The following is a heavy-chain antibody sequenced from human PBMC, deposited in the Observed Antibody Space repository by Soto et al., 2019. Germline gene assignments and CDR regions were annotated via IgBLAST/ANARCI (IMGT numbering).Heavy chain of an antibody. D-gene: IGHD3-22*01. CDR2: ISYDGSNK. CDR3: ARAHHYYDSSGTDFDY. J-gene: IGHJ4*02. V-gene: IGHV3-30-3*01. Sequence: GGSLRLSCAASGFTFSSYAMHWVRQAPGKGLEWVAVISYDGSNKYYADSVKGRFTISRDNSKNTLYLQMNSLRAEDTAVYYYARAHHYYDSSGTDFDYWGQGTLVTVSS. CDR1: GFTFSSYA.